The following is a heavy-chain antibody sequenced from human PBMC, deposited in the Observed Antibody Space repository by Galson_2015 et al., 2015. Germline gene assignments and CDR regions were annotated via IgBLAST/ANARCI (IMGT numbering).Heavy chain of an antibody. Sequence: SLRLSCAASGFTFSSYGMHWVRQAPGKGLEWVAVISYDGSNKYYADSVKGRFTISRDNSKNTLYLQMNSLRAEDTAVYYCARGRYYFDYWGQGTLVTVSS. V-gene: IGHV3-30*03. CDR1: GFTFSSYG. CDR3: ARGRYYFDY. CDR2: ISYDGSNK. J-gene: IGHJ4*02.